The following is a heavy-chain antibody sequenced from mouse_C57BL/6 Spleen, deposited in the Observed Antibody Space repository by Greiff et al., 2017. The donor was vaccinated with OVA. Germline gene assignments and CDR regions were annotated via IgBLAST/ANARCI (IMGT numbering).Heavy chain of an antibody. CDR3: ARGVYDYDGCSFDY. J-gene: IGHJ2*01. CDR1: GFTFSDYG. Sequence: DVMLVESGGGLVKPGGSLKLSCAASGFTFSDYGMHWVRQAPEKGLEWVAYISSGSSTIYYADTVKGRFTISRDNAKNTLFLQMTSLRSEDTAMYYCARGVYDYDGCSFDYWGQGTTLTVSS. V-gene: IGHV5-17*01. CDR2: ISSGSSTI. D-gene: IGHD2-4*01.